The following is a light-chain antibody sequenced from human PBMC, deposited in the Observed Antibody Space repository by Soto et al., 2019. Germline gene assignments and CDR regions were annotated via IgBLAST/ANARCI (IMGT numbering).Light chain of an antibody. Sequence: VMTQSPATLSVSPGDRATISCRASQSVSSNLAWYKQNTGQPPSILIHGESTRATGIPDRLSASASGTELNLTISSLQSEDFAVYYCQKYTNWPRTFGQGTKVDIK. J-gene: IGKJ1*01. V-gene: IGKV3-15*01. CDR3: QKYTNWPRT. CDR1: QSVSSN. CDR2: GES.